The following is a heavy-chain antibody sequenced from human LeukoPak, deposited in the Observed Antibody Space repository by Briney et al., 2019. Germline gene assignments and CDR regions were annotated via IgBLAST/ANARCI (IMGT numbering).Heavy chain of an antibody. J-gene: IGHJ4*02. CDR3: ARHSGLWFGEPDY. Sequence: SETLSLTCPVSGGSISIGSYYWGWLRQPPGKGLEWIGTIYYSGSTYYNPSLKSRVTISVDTSKNQFSLKLNSVTAADTAVYYCARHSGLWFGEPDYWGQGTLVIASS. CDR1: GGSISIGSYY. V-gene: IGHV4-39*01. D-gene: IGHD3-10*01. CDR2: IYYSGST.